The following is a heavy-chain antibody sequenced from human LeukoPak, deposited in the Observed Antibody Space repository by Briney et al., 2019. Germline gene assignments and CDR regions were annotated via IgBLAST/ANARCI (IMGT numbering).Heavy chain of an antibody. CDR1: GGSISSYY. J-gene: IGHJ4*02. D-gene: IGHD5-24*01. CDR2: IYYSGGT. Sequence: SETLSLTCTVSGGSISSYYWSWIRRPPGKGLEWIGYIYYSGGTNYNPSLKSRVTISVDRSKNQFSLNLSSVTAADTAVYYCARERGDGYNYPPYYFDYWGQGTLVTVSS. V-gene: IGHV4-59*01. CDR3: ARERGDGYNYPPYYFDY.